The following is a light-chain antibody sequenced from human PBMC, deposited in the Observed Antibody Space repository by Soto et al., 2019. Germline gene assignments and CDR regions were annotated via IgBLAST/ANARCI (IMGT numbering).Light chain of an antibody. CDR2: GAS. CDR1: QSVSSN. CDR3: QQYTTPLT. Sequence: EIVMTQSPATLSVSPGERATLSCRASQSVSSNLVWYQQKPGHAPRRLIYGASTRATGIPARFSGSGSGTEFLPISSSLQSEDVEVYYCQQYTTPLTFGPGTKVDIK. J-gene: IGKJ3*01. V-gene: IGKV3-15*01.